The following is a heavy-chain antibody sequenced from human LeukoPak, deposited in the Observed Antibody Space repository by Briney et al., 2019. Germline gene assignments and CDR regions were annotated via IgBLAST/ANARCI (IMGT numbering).Heavy chain of an antibody. D-gene: IGHD1-14*01. CDR3: AVTPNRHNGPLGNYFDY. J-gene: IGHJ4*02. Sequence: ASVKVSCKASGYTFTSYYMHWVRQAPGQGLEWMGIINPSGGSTSYAQKFQGRVTMTTDTSTSTAYMELRSLRSDDTAVYYCAVTPNRHNGPLGNYFDYWGQGTLVTVSS. CDR2: INPSGGST. CDR1: GYTFTSYY. V-gene: IGHV1-46*01.